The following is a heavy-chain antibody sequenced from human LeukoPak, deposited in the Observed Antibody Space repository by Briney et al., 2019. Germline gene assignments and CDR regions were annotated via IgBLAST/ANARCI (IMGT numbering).Heavy chain of an antibody. CDR1: GLSFSDYW. V-gene: IGHV3-74*01. CDR3: ARKTLHPFDY. Sequence: GGSLRLSCAASGLSFSDYWMQWVRQAPGKGLVWVSRINGDGSSTSYADSVKGRFTISRDNAKNTLYLQMNSLRAEDTAVYYCARKTLHPFDYWGQGTLVTVSS. CDR2: INGDGSST. J-gene: IGHJ4*02.